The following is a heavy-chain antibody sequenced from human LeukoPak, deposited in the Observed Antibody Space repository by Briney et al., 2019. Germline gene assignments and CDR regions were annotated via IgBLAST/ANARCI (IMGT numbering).Heavy chain of an antibody. CDR1: GYSISSGYY. J-gene: IGHJ3*02. CDR2: IYHSGST. D-gene: IGHD2-15*01. Sequence: SETLSLTCTVSGYSISSGYYWGWIRQPPGKGLEWIGSIYHSGSTYYNPSLKSRVTISVDTSKNQFSLKLSSVTAADTAVYFCARLFCSGGSCYSDRGAFDIWGQGTMVTVSS. CDR3: ARLFCSGGSCYSDRGAFDI. V-gene: IGHV4-38-2*02.